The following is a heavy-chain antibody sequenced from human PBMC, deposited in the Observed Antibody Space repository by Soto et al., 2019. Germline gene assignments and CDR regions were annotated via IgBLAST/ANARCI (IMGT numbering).Heavy chain of an antibody. V-gene: IGHV3-30*03. D-gene: IGHD5-12*01. CDR3: ARCADSGYDLLDY. CDR2: ITYDVSNK. J-gene: IGHJ4*02. Sequence: GGSLRLSCAASGFTFGSYGMNWVRQAPGKGMEWVSAITYDVSNKYYADSVKGRFTISRDNSKNTLYLQMNSLRAEDTAVYYCARCADSGYDLLDYWGQGTLVTVSS. CDR1: GFTFGSYG.